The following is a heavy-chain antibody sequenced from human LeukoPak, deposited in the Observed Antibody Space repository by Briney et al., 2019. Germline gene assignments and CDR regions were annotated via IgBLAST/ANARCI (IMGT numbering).Heavy chain of an antibody. D-gene: IGHD1-1*01. CDR1: GFTFSSYS. CDR3: ARYSGTGYGMYYFDY. Sequence: GGSLRLSCAASGFTFSSYSMNWVRQAPGKGLEWVSYISSSSSTIYYADSVKGRFTISRDNAKNSLYLQMNSLRAEDTAVYYCARYSGTGYGMYYFDYWGQGTLVTVSS. V-gene: IGHV3-48*04. CDR2: ISSSSSTI. J-gene: IGHJ4*02.